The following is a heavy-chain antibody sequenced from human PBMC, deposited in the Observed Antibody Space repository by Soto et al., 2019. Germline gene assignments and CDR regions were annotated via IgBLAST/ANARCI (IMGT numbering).Heavy chain of an antibody. CDR2: IYYTGTT. CDR3: AREQIGYCSGGSCADGATFDP. V-gene: IGHV4-31*03. D-gene: IGHD2-15*01. CDR1: GGAIRGGGYY. J-gene: IGHJ5*02. Sequence: QVQLQESGPGLVRPSQTLSLTCTVSGGAIRGGGYYWTWIRQHPGKGLEWMVYIYYTGTTYYNPSLKSRVIISIDTSKNPFSLKLSSVTAADTAVYYCAREQIGYCSGGSCADGATFDPWGQGSLVTVPS.